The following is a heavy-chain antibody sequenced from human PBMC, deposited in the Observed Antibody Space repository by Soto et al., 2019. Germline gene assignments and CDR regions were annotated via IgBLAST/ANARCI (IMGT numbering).Heavy chain of an antibody. Sequence: ESGGGVVQPGRSLRLSCAASGFTFSSYAMHWVRQAPGKGLEWVAVISYDGSNKYYADSVKGRFTISRDNSKNTLYLQMNSLRAEDTAVYYCARDTWLWYFDLWGRGTLVTVSS. V-gene: IGHV3-30-3*01. CDR2: ISYDGSNK. CDR1: GFTFSSYA. CDR3: ARDTWLWYFDL. J-gene: IGHJ2*01. D-gene: IGHD3-22*01.